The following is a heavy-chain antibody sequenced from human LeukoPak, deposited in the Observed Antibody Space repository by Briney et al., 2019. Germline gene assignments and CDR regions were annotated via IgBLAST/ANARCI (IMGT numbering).Heavy chain of an antibody. CDR1: GGSISSYY. Sequence: SETLSLTCTVSGGSISSYYWSWIRQPPGKGLEWIGEINHSGSTNYNPSLKSRVTISVDTSKNQFSLKLSSVTAADTAVYYCARGRVYRPRQQLRKYYFDYWGQGTLVTVSS. J-gene: IGHJ4*02. V-gene: IGHV4-34*01. CDR3: ARGRVYRPRQQLRKYYFDY. CDR2: INHSGST. D-gene: IGHD6-13*01.